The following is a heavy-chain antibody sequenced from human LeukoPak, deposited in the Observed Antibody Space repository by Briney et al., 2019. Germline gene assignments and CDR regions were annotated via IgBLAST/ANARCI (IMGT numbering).Heavy chain of an antibody. D-gene: IGHD3-22*01. CDR1: GFTFSNYG. V-gene: IGHV3-30*02. Sequence: GGSLRLSCAASGFTFSNYGMHWVRQAPAKGLERVAFIRYDGSNKYYADSVKGRFTISRDNFKNTLYLQMNSLIAEDTAAYYCAKEYYYDSSGYYFDYWGQGTLVTVSS. J-gene: IGHJ4*02. CDR3: AKEYYYDSSGYYFDY. CDR2: IRYDGSNK.